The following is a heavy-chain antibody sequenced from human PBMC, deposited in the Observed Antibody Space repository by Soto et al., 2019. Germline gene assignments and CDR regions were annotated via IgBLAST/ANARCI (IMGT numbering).Heavy chain of an antibody. J-gene: IGHJ5*02. D-gene: IGHD3-16*01. CDR3: ARDGVNRRFDP. CDR1: GVSISSYH. Sequence: PSETLSLTCTVSGVSISSYHWSWIRQPPGKELEWIGYISYSGSTNYNPSLKSRVTISVDTSKNQFSLKLSSVTAADTAVYYCARDGVNRRFDPWGQGTLVTVSS. V-gene: IGHV4-59*01. CDR2: ISYSGST.